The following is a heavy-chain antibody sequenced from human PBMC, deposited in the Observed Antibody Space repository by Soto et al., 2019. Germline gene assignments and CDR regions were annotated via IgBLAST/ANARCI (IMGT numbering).Heavy chain of an antibody. Sequence: SETLSLTCTVSGGSISSYYWSWIRQPPGRGLEWIGYVYYSGSTNYNPSLKSRVTISLDTSQNQFSLKLSSVTAADTAIYYCARITTRSNGMDVWGQGTTVTVSS. CDR2: VYYSGST. CDR1: GGSISSYY. D-gene: IGHD6-6*01. CDR3: ARITTRSNGMDV. J-gene: IGHJ6*02. V-gene: IGHV4-59*01.